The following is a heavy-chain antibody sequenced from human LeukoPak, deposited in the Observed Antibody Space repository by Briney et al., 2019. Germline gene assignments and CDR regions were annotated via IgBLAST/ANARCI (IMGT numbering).Heavy chain of an antibody. CDR3: ARVSFLVGSGWRYYYFDY. D-gene: IGHD6-19*01. J-gene: IGHJ4*02. V-gene: IGHV4-39*07. Sequence: PSETLSLTCTVSGGSISSSSYYWGWIRQPPGKGLEWIGSIYYSGSTYYNPSLKSRVTISVDRSKNQFSLKLSSVTAADTAVYYCARVSFLVGSGWRYYYFDYWGQGTLVTVSS. CDR1: GGSISSSSYY. CDR2: IYYSGST.